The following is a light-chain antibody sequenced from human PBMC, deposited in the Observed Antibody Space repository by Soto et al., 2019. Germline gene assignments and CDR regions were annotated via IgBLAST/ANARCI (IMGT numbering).Light chain of an antibody. CDR1: QGISSY. V-gene: IGKV1-9*01. CDR2: AAS. CDR3: QQLKSYPLT. J-gene: IGKJ4*01. Sequence: IQLTQSPSSLSASVGDRVTITCRASQGISSYLAWYQQNPGKAPKVLISAASTLQSGVPSRFSGSGYGTDFTLTISSLQPEDFATYYCQQLKSYPLTFGGGTKMEIK.